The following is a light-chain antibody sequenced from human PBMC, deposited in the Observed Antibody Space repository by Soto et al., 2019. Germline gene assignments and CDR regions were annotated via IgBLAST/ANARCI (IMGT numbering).Light chain of an antibody. CDR3: QQYDSSPRT. V-gene: IGKV3-20*01. J-gene: IGKJ1*01. CDR1: QSISSSY. Sequence: EIVLTHSPGTLSLSQWERATLSCRASQSISSSYLAWYQQKPGQAPRLLIYGPSSRATGIPDRFGGSGSGTDFTLTINRLEPEDFAVYYCQQYDSSPRTFGQGTKVDIK. CDR2: GPS.